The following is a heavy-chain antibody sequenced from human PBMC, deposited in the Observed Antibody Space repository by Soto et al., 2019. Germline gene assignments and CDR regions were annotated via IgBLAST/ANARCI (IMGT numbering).Heavy chain of an antibody. CDR3: VGGPYYFGY. Sequence: QVQLVESGGGVVQPGRSLRLSCAASGFPFTSYGMHWVREAPGKGLEWVAVISYDGSNKYYADSVKGRFTISRDNSKNTLYLQMNSLRPEDTALYYWVGGPYYFGYRGQGTLVSVSS. CDR1: GFPFTSYG. J-gene: IGHJ4*02. CDR2: ISYDGSNK. V-gene: IGHV3-30*03. D-gene: IGHD3-10*01.